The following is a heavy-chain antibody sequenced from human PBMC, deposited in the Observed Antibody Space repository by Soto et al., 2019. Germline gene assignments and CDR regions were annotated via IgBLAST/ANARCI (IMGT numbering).Heavy chain of an antibody. J-gene: IGHJ2*01. D-gene: IGHD2-15*01. CDR2: ISSSSSTI. CDR3: ATSSRDCSGGSCTNWYFDL. CDR1: GFTFSSYS. Sequence: PGGSLRLSCAASGFTFSSYSMNWVRQAPGKGLEWVSYISSSSSTIYYADSVKGRFTISRDNAKNSLYLQMNSLRDEDTAVYYCATSSRDCSGGSCTNWYFDLWGRGTLVTVSX. V-gene: IGHV3-48*02.